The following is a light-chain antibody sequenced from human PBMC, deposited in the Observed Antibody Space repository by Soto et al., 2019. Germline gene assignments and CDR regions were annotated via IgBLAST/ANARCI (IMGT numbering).Light chain of an antibody. Sequence: EIVLTHSPGTLSLSPGERATLSCRTSQSLSSSYLAWYQQKPGQAPRLLIYSASSRATGIPDRFSGSGSGTDFTLTINRLEPEDFALYYCQQYDNSVYTFGQGTRLEIK. CDR3: QQYDNSVYT. CDR2: SAS. CDR1: QSLSSSY. V-gene: IGKV3-20*01. J-gene: IGKJ2*01.